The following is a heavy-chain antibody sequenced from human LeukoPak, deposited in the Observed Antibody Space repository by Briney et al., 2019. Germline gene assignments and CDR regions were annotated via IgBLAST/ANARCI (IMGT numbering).Heavy chain of an antibody. CDR1: GFXFSSYS. J-gene: IGHJ4*02. CDR3: ARVKYCSSSSCYSAFDY. D-gene: IGHD2-2*01. V-gene: IGHV3-48*01. CDR2: ISSSSSTI. Sequence: GGSLRLSCAASGFXFSSYSMNWVRQAPGKGLEWVSYISSSSSTIYYADSVKGRFTIPRDNAKNSLYLQMNSLRAEDTAVYYCARVKYCSSSSCYSAFDYWGQGTLVTVSS.